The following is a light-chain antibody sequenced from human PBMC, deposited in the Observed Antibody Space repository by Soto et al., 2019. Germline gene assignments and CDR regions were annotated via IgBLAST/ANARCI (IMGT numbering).Light chain of an antibody. CDR2: DAS. J-gene: IGKJ4*01. CDR1: QRVSSF. V-gene: IGKV3-11*01. CDR3: QQRRNWHLT. Sequence: EIVLTQSPATLSLSPGERATLSCRASQRVSSFLACYQQKPGQAPRLLIYDASDRATGIPTRFSGSGSGTAFTLSISSLEPEDFAVYYCQQRRNWHLTFSGGTKVEMK.